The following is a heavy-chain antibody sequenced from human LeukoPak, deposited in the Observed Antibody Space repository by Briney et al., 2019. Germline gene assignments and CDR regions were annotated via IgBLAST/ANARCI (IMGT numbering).Heavy chain of an antibody. D-gene: IGHD5-24*01. J-gene: IGHJ4*02. Sequence: SETLSLTCTVSGGSISSGGYSWSWIRQHPGKGLEWIGYIYYSGSTYYNPSLKSRVTISVDTSKNQFSLKLSSVTAADTAVYYCAREDGYSPSTDYWGQGTLVTVFS. CDR1: GGSISSGGYS. V-gene: IGHV4-31*03. CDR3: AREDGYSPSTDY. CDR2: IYYSGST.